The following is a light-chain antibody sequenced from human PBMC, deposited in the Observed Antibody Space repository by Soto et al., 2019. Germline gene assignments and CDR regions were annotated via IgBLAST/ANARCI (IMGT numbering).Light chain of an antibody. J-gene: IGKJ1*01. CDR1: QSVSSSY. CDR3: QQYGCSLWT. Sequence: EIVLTQSPGTLSLSPGERATLSCRASQSVSSSYLAWYQQKPGQAPRLLIYGASSRATGIPDRFSDSGSGTDLTLTISRLEPVVLDVYYCQQYGCSLWTFGQGPKVEIQ. CDR2: GAS. V-gene: IGKV3-20*01.